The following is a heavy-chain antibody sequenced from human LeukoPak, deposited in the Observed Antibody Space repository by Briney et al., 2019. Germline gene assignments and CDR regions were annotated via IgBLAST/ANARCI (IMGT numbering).Heavy chain of an antibody. CDR2: INPNSGGT. Sequence: GASVKVSCKASGYTFTGYYMHWVRQAPGQGLEWMGWINPNSGGTNYAQKFQGRVTMTRDTSISTAYMELSRLRSDDTAVYYCARGSSGWYGGFDYWGQGTLVTVSS. D-gene: IGHD6-19*01. J-gene: IGHJ4*02. CDR3: ARGSSGWYGGFDY. CDR1: GYTFTGYY. V-gene: IGHV1-2*02.